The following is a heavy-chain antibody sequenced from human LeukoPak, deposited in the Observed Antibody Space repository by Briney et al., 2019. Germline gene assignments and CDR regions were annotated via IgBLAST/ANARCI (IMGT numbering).Heavy chain of an antibody. Sequence: SETLSLTCTVSGDSISSHYWSWIRQPPGKGLEWIGYLYYSGSTKYNPSLKSRVTISVDTSKNQFSLKLNSVTDADTAVYYCARDTRRSYFFMDVWGKGTTVTVSS. CDR1: GDSISSHY. CDR2: LYYSGST. J-gene: IGHJ6*03. D-gene: IGHD1-14*01. V-gene: IGHV4-59*11. CDR3: ARDTRRSYFFMDV.